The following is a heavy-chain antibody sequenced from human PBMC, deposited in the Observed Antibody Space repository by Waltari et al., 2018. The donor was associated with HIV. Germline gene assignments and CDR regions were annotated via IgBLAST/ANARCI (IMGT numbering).Heavy chain of an antibody. Sequence: QLQLQESGSGLVKPSQTLSLTCAISGGSISSGGYSWSWIRQPPGKGLEWIGYIYHSGSTYYHPSLKCRVTISVDRSKNQFSLKLSSVTAADTAVYYCARVATVYFDYWGQGTLVTVSS. V-gene: IGHV4-30-2*01. D-gene: IGHD4-4*01. CDR2: IYHSGST. J-gene: IGHJ4*02. CDR1: GGSISSGGYS. CDR3: ARVATVYFDY.